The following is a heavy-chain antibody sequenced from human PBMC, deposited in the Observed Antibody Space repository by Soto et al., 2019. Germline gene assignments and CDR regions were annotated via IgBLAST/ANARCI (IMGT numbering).Heavy chain of an antibody. D-gene: IGHD3-10*01. J-gene: IGHJ6*02. V-gene: IGHV4-30-4*01. CDR2: IYYSGST. CDR3: ARDDPGSYSAFSPPDYYGMDV. Sequence: VTSSETLSLTCTVSGGSISSGDYYWSWIRQPPGKGLEWIGYIYYSGSTYYNPSLKSRVTISVDTSKNQFSLKLSSVTAADTAVYYCARDDPGSYSAFSPPDYYGMDVWGQGTTVTVSS. CDR1: GGSISSGDYY.